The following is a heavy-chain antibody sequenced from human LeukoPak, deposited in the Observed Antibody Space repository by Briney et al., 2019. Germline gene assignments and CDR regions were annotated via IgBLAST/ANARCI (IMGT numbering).Heavy chain of an antibody. V-gene: IGHV4-38-2*02. CDR2: IYHSGST. Sequence: SETLSLTCTVSGYSISSGYYWGWIRQPPGKGLEWIGSIYHSGSTYYNPSLKSRVTISVDTSKNQFSLKLSSVTAADTAVYYCARGFSYYDILTGGTSVDVWGKGTTVTVSS. D-gene: IGHD3-9*01. J-gene: IGHJ6*04. CDR1: GYSISSGYY. CDR3: ARGFSYYDILTGGTSVDV.